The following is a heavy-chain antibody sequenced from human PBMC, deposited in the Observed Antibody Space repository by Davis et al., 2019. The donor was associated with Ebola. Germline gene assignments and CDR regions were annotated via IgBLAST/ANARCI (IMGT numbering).Heavy chain of an antibody. CDR1: GYTFTSYY. D-gene: IGHD3-10*01. V-gene: IGHV1-46*01. CDR3: ARALRITMVRGVIPWFDP. Sequence: ASVKVSCKASGYTFTSYYMHWVRQAPGQGLEWMGIINPSGGSTSYAQKFQGRVTMTRDTSASTAYMELSSLRSEDTAVYYCARALRITMVRGVIPWFDPWGQGTLVTVSS. J-gene: IGHJ5*02. CDR2: INPSGGST.